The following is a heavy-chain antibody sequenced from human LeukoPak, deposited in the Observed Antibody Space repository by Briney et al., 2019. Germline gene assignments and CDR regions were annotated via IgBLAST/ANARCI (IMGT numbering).Heavy chain of an antibody. V-gene: IGHV4-34*01. CDR3: ARGILHCSSTSCYLGYYYYGMDV. J-gene: IGHJ6*02. D-gene: IGHD2-2*01. CDR1: GGSISSYY. Sequence: PSETLSLTCSVSGGSISSYYWSWIRQPPGKGLEWIGEINHSGSTNYNPSLKSRVTISVDTSKNQFSLKLSSVTAADTAVYYCARGILHCSSTSCYLGYYYYGMDVWGQGTTVTVSS. CDR2: INHSGST.